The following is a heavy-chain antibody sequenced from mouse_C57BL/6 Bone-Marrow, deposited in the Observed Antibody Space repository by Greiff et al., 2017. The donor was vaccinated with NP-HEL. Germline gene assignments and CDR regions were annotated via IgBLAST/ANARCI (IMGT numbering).Heavy chain of an antibody. Sequence: EVMLVESGGDLVKPGGSLKLSCAASGFTFSSYGMSWVRQTPDKRLEWVATISSGGSYTYYPDSVKGRFTISRDNAKNTLYLQMSSLKSEDTAMYYCARSSYPYFDYWGQGTTLTVSS. CDR1: GFTFSSYG. CDR3: ARSSYPYFDY. J-gene: IGHJ2*01. V-gene: IGHV5-6*02. D-gene: IGHD1-1*01. CDR2: ISSGGSYT.